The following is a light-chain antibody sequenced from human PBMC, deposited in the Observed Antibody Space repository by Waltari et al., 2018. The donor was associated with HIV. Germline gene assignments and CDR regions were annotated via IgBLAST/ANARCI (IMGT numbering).Light chain of an antibody. CDR2: KIS. V-gene: IGKV2-30*01. Sequence: SLVYSDGNTYLNWFHQRPGQSPRRLIYKISNRDSGVPDRFSGSGSGTDFTLKISRVEAEDVGIYYCMQGSHLYTFGQGTKLEIK. CDR1: SLVYSDGNTY. J-gene: IGKJ2*01. CDR3: MQGSHLYT.